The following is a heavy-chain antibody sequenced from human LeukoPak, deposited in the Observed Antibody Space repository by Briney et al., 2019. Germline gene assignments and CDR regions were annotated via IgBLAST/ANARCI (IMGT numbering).Heavy chain of an antibody. CDR1: GFTFSSYW. V-gene: IGHV3-7*01. CDR2: IKQDGSEK. J-gene: IGHJ4*02. D-gene: IGHD6-13*01. CDR3: ARERLGAAAGRYYFDC. Sequence: PGGSLRLSCAASGFTFSSYWMSWVRQAPGKGLEWVANIKQDGSEKYYVDSVKGRFTISRDNAKNSLYLQMNSLRAEDTAVYYCARERLGAAAGRYYFDCWGQGTLVTVSS.